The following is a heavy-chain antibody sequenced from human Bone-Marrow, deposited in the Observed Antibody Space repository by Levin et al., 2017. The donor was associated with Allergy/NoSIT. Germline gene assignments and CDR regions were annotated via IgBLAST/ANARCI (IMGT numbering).Heavy chain of an antibody. V-gene: IGHV4-39*07. D-gene: IGHD3-3*01. Sequence: PSETLSLTCTVSGGSISSSSYYWGWIRQPPGKGLEWIGSIYYSGSTYYNPSLKSRVTISVDTSKNQFSLKLSSVTAADTAVYYCARDDTIFGVVMGGMEFDYWGQGTLVTVSS. CDR2: IYYSGST. CDR3: ARDDTIFGVVMGGMEFDY. J-gene: IGHJ4*02. CDR1: GGSISSSSYY.